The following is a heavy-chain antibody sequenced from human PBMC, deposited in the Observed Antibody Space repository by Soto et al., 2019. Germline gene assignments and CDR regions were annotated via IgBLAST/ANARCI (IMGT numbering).Heavy chain of an antibody. CDR3: GSSASPDAY. Sequence: PGGSLRLSCVASGFIFNSYSMNWVRQAPGKGLEWISYINSGSTSVFYADSVKGRFTISRDNAKNSLYLQMNSLRAEDTAVYYGGSSASPDAYWGQGTLVTVSS. CDR1: GFIFNSYS. D-gene: IGHD3-22*01. V-gene: IGHV3-48*01. CDR2: INSGSTSV. J-gene: IGHJ4*02.